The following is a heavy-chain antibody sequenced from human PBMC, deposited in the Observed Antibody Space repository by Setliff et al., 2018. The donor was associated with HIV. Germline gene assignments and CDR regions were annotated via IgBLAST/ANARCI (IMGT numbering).Heavy chain of an antibody. J-gene: IGHJ4*02. CDR1: GFTFTTYS. V-gene: IGHV3-23*01. Sequence: GGSLRLSCAASGFTFTTYSMSWVRQAPGKGLEWVSAISGGGGGTYFADSVKGRFTISRDNSKNTLYLQMNSLRVEDTAVYYCARGDSNVYYYVYPDYWGQGTLVTAPQ. CDR3: ARGDSNVYYYVYPDY. CDR2: ISGGGGGT. D-gene: IGHD3-22*01.